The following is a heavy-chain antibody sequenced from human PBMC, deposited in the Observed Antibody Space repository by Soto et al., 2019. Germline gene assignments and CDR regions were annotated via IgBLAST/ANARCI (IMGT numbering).Heavy chain of an antibody. V-gene: IGHV3-23*01. J-gene: IGHJ4*02. CDR2: ISGSGGST. Sequence: GGSLRLSCAASGFTFSSYAMSWVRQAPGKGLEWVSAISGSGGSTYYADSVKGRFTISRDNSKSTLYLQMNSLRAEDTAVYYCARNGITIFGVVTQPLDYWGQGTLVTVS. CDR1: GFTFSSYA. D-gene: IGHD3-3*01. CDR3: ARNGITIFGVVTQPLDY.